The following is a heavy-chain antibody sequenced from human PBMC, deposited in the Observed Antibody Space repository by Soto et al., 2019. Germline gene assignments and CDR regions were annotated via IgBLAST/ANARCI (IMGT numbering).Heavy chain of an antibody. D-gene: IGHD6-6*01. CDR1: GFTFSSYS. CDR2: ISSSSSYI. CDR3: AYSSSSDYYYYGMDV. J-gene: IGHJ6*02. Sequence: EVPLVESGGGLVKPGGSLRLSCAASGFTFSSYSMNWVRQAPGKGLEWVSSISSSSSYIYYADSVKGRFTISRDNAKNSLYQQRNSLRAEDTAVYYYAYSSSSDYYYYGMDVWGRGTTVTVSS. V-gene: IGHV3-21*01.